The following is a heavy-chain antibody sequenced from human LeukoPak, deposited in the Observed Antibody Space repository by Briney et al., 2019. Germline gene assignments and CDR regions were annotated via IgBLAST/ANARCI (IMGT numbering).Heavy chain of an antibody. D-gene: IGHD2-15*01. CDR1: GFTDSSNY. CDR3: ARGYCSGHSCYEFDY. V-gene: IGHV3-66*02. CDR2: IYSGGST. J-gene: IGHJ4*02. Sequence: GGSLRLSCAASGFTDSSNYMTWVRQAPGKGLEWVSIIYSGGSTFYADFVKGRFTISRDNSKNTLYLQMNSLRAEDTAVYYCARGYCSGHSCYEFDYWGQGTLVTVSS.